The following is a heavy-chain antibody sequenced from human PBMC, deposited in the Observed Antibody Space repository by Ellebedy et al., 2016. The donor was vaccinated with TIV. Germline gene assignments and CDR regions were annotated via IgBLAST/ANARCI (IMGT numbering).Heavy chain of an antibody. Sequence: GESLKISCAASGFTFSGYWMTWVRQAPGKGLEWVANIKQDGSDTNYIDSVKGRFTISRDNTENSLHLHMNNLRVEDTAMYYCARAQDMATWWFDPWGRGTLVTVSS. CDR1: GFTFSGYW. V-gene: IGHV3-7*03. CDR2: IKQDGSDT. J-gene: IGHJ5*02. CDR3: ARAQDMATWWFDP. D-gene: IGHD2-15*01.